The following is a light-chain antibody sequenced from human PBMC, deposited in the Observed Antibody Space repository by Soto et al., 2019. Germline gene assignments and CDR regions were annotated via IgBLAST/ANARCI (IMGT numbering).Light chain of an antibody. J-gene: IGKJ1*01. Sequence: ETTLTQSPATLSASRGERVTLSCRATQSGADSLCWYQHKPGHAPRLLIYGASTRPTGMPARFSGRGSVTEFTLTITSLQSEDFAVYYCQQYNDWMWTFGQGTKV. CDR3: QQYNDWMWT. CDR1: QSGADS. V-gene: IGKV3-15*01. CDR2: GAS.